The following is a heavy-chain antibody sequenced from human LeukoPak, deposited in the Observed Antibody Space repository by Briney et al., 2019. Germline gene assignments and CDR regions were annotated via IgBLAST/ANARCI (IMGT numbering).Heavy chain of an antibody. CDR2: INQDASEI. J-gene: IGHJ4*02. Sequence: GGSLRLSCAASGFTFSTYWMNWYRQAPGKGLEWVGNINQDASEINYVAVVRGRFTISRDNAKNSLHLQMNSLRAEDTAVYYCATDRDNSDWQKRFDSWGQGTLVTVSS. CDR1: GFTFSTYW. D-gene: IGHD2-21*02. CDR3: ATDRDNSDWQKRFDS. V-gene: IGHV3-7*01.